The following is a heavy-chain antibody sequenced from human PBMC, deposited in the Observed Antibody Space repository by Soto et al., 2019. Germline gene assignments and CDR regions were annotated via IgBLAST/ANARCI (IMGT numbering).Heavy chain of an antibody. J-gene: IGHJ3*02. CDR1: GFTFSDNY. Sequence: EVQLVESGGGLVQPGGSLRLACIASGFTFSDNYMDWVRQASGKGLEWVGRSRNKANSYTAEYAASVKGRFTISSGDSDNSLYLQMKSLKVEDTAVYYCAMSTVGVKDAFDIWGQGTMVTVYS. D-gene: IGHD1-26*01. V-gene: IGHV3-72*01. CDR2: SRNKANSYTA. CDR3: AMSTVGVKDAFDI.